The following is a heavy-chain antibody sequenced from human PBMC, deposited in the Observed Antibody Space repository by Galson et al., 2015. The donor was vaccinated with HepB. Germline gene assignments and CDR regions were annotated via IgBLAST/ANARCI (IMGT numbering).Heavy chain of an antibody. J-gene: IGHJ4*02. CDR2: ISSSSDYI. CDR1: RFTFSSYS. CDR3: ARDIPHGTGCAYAY. D-gene: IGHD3-16*01. Sequence: SLRLSCAASRFTFSSYSMNWVRQAPGKGLEWVSSISSSSDYIYYADSVKGRFTISRDNAKNSLFLQMNSLRAGDTAVYYCARDIPHGTGCAYAYWGQGTLVTVSS. V-gene: IGHV3-21*01.